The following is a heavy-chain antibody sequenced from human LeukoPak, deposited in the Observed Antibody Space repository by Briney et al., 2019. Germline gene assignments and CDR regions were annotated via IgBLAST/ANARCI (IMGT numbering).Heavy chain of an antibody. CDR1: GGSISSSSYY. J-gene: IGHJ4*02. V-gene: IGHV4-39*07. D-gene: IGHD3-22*01. Sequence: SETLSLTCTVSGGSISSSSYYWGWIRQPPGKGLEWIGSIYYSGSTYYNPSLKSRVTISVDTSKNQFSLKLSSVTAADTAVYYCAREILYDSTGYYLWGQGTLVTVSS. CDR3: AREILYDSTGYYL. CDR2: IYYSGST.